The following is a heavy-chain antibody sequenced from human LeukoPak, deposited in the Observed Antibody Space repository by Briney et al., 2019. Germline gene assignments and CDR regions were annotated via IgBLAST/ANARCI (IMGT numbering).Heavy chain of an antibody. D-gene: IGHD2-8*01. CDR2: ISYHARDQ. Sequence: PGGSLRLSCAASGLTFSSHWMHWVRQAPGKGLEWVTVISYHARDQFYADSVKGRFTVSRDNSRNILYLQMNSLRAEDSAVYYCAAQPCINGICYLDYWGQGALVTVSS. CDR3: AAQPCINGICYLDY. V-gene: IGHV3-30*03. J-gene: IGHJ4*02. CDR1: GLTFSSHW.